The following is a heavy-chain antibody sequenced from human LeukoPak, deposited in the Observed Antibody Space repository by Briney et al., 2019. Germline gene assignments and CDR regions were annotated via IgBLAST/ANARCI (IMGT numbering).Heavy chain of an antibody. CDR1: GFTFSSHG. Sequence: GGSLRLSCAASGFTFSSHGMHWVRQAPGKGLEWVAFIRYDGSNKYYADSVKGRFTISRDNSKNTLYLQMNSLRAEDTAVYYCAKDYLTMVRGVLDYWGQGTLVTVSS. D-gene: IGHD3-10*01. CDR3: AKDYLTMVRGVLDY. V-gene: IGHV3-30*02. J-gene: IGHJ4*02. CDR2: IRYDGSNK.